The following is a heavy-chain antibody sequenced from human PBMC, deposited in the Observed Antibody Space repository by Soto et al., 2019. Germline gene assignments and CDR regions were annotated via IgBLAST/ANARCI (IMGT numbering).Heavy chain of an antibody. CDR2: ISGSGGST. Sequence: HPGGSLRLSCAASGFTFSSYAMSWVRQAPGKGLEWVSAISGSGGSTYYADSVKGRFTISRDNSKNTQYLQMNSLRAEDTAVYYCAKFLYDFWSPDYWGQGTLVTVSS. J-gene: IGHJ4*02. CDR1: GFTFSSYA. CDR3: AKFLYDFWSPDY. V-gene: IGHV3-23*01. D-gene: IGHD3-3*01.